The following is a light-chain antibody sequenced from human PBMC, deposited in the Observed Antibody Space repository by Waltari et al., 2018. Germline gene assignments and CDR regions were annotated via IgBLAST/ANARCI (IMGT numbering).Light chain of an antibody. CDR3: QQYQDYPHT. J-gene: IGKJ4*01. CDR1: QDIGDF. V-gene: IGKV1-16*01. Sequence: DIQMTPSPSSLTASVGDRVTITCRANQDIGDFLVWFQQRPGKAPKSLIYAASTLQGGVPSRFSGSGSGTDFTLTISSLQPEDSGTYYCQQYQDYPHTFGGGTRVEVK. CDR2: AAS.